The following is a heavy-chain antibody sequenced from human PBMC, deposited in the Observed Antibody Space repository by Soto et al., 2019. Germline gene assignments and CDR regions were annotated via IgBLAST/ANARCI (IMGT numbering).Heavy chain of an antibody. CDR3: ATPPVVGYDFWSLVDV. V-gene: IGHV3-48*01. D-gene: IGHD3-3*01. CDR2: ISSSSSTI. CDR1: GFTFSSYS. J-gene: IGHJ6*04. Sequence: GGSLRLSCAASGFTFSSYSMNWVRQAPGKGLEWVSYISSSSSTIYYADSVKGRFTISRDNAKNSLYLQMNSLRAEDTAVYYCATPPVVGYDFWSLVDVWGKGTTVTVSS.